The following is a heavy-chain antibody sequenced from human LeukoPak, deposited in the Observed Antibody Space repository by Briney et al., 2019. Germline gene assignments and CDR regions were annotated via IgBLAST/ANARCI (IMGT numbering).Heavy chain of an antibody. V-gene: IGHV3-7*03. D-gene: IGHD3-22*01. CDR1: GFTFSSYW. J-gene: IGHJ3*02. Sequence: GGSLRLSCAASGFTFSSYWMSWIRQAPGKGLEWVANIKQDGSEKYYVDSVKGRFTIPRDNSKNTLYLQMNSLRAEDTAVYYCAKDRCGEIVVVTRDAFDIWGQGTMVTVSS. CDR3: AKDRCGEIVVVTRDAFDI. CDR2: IKQDGSEK.